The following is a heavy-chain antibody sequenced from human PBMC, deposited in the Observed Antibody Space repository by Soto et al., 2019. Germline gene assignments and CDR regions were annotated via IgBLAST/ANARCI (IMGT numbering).Heavy chain of an antibody. Sequence: GASVKVSCKASGGTFSSYAISWVRQAPGQGLEWIGGIIPIFGTANYAQKFQGRVTITADESTSTAYMELSSLRSADTAVYYCARGSYYGSGSYLYTHYYGLDVWGQGTTVTVSS. D-gene: IGHD3-10*01. CDR2: IIPIFGTA. V-gene: IGHV1-69*13. CDR3: ARGSYYGSGSYLYTHYYGLDV. J-gene: IGHJ6*02. CDR1: GGTFSSYA.